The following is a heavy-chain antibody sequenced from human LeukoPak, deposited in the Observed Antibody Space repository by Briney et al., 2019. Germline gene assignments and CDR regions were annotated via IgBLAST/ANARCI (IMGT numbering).Heavy chain of an antibody. D-gene: IGHD1-7*01. CDR1: GGSISSYY. J-gene: IGHJ5*02. Sequence: SETLSLTCTVSGGSISSYYWSWIRQPPGKGLEWIGHIYYSGSTNYNPSLKSRVTISVDTSKNQFSLKLSSVTAADTAVYYCARRYSSSDYWNYFDPWGQGTLVTVSS. V-gene: IGHV4-59*12. CDR3: ARRYSSSDYWNYFDP. CDR2: IYYSGST.